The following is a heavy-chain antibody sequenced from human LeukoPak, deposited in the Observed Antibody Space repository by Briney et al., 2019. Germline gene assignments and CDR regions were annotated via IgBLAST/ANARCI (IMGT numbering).Heavy chain of an antibody. CDR3: ARGSIVVVPAAIGQAFDI. V-gene: IGHV4-4*07. CDR1: GGSISSYY. J-gene: IGHJ3*02. Sequence: SETLSLTCSVSGGSISSYYWSWIRQPAGKGLEWIGRIYTSGSTNYNPSLKSRVTMSVDTSKNQFSLKLSPVTAADTAVYYCARGSIVVVPAAIGQAFDIWGQGTMVTVSS. D-gene: IGHD2-2*01. CDR2: IYTSGST.